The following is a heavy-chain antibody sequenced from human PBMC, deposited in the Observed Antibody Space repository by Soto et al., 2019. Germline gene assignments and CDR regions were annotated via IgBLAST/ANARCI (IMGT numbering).Heavy chain of an antibody. CDR2: IYYSEST. V-gene: IGHV4-59*08. CDR3: ARHGSPPYSSGWYYY. J-gene: IGHJ4*02. CDR1: GGSISSYY. D-gene: IGHD6-19*01. Sequence: SETLSLTCTVSGGSISSYYWSWIRQPPGKGLEWIGYIYYSESTNYNPSLKSRVTISVDTSKNQFSLKLSSVTAADTAVYYCARHGSPPYSSGWYYYWGQGTLVTVSS.